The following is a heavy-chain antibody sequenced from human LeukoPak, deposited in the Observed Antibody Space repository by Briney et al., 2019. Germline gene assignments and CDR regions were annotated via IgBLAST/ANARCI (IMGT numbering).Heavy chain of an antibody. CDR3: ARGSVVAGNFDF. Sequence: RGSLRHSYAASGFTFSDYYMSWICQAPGKGLEWVSSITISGSSTYNADSVKGRFTISRDNAKNSLYLQMNSLRAEDTAVYYCARGSVVAGNFDFWGQGTLVTVSS. CDR2: ITISGSST. CDR1: GFTFSDYY. J-gene: IGHJ4*02. D-gene: IGHD2-15*01. V-gene: IGHV3-11*01.